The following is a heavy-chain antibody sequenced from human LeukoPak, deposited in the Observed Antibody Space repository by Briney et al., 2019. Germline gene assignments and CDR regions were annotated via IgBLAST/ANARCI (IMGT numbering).Heavy chain of an antibody. D-gene: IGHD6-19*01. CDR3: ARGRSSGWTGRYYFDY. CDR2: INHSGST. V-gene: IGHV4-34*01. J-gene: IGHJ4*02. Sequence: PGGSLRLSCAASGFTFSDYYMSWIRQPPGKGLEWIGEINHSGSTNYNPSLKSRVTISVGTSKNQFSLKLSSVTAADTAVYYCARGRSSGWTGRYYFDYWGQGTLVTVSS. CDR1: GFTFSDYY.